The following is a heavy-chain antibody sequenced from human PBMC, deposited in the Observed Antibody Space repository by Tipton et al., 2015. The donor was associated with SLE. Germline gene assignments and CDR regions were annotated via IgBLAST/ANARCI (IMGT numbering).Heavy chain of an antibody. D-gene: IGHD1-26*01. Sequence: TLSLTCTVSGDSISSDHWSWIRQPPGKGLEWIGYMYYSGSTKYNPSLKSRVTISVDTSKNQFSLKLSSVTAADTAVYYCARKKISGSSYGYIEYWGPGTLVTVSS. CDR3: ARKKISGSSYGYIEY. CDR2: MYYSGST. V-gene: IGHV4-59*07. CDR1: GDSISSDH. J-gene: IGHJ4*02.